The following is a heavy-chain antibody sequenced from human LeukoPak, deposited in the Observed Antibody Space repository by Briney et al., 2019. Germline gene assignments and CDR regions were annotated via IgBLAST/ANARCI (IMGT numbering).Heavy chain of an antibody. CDR2: INSNSGAR. D-gene: IGHD1-26*01. J-gene: IGHJ4*02. CDR1: VYTFNGYY. V-gene: IGHV1-2*02. Sequence: GASVKVSCKASVYTFNGYYMHWVRQAPEQGLESMGWINSNSGARNYGQKFQGRVTMSRDTAINTAYMELTSLTSDDTGVYYCARGRGGATTGLDHWGQGTLVTVSS. CDR3: ARGRGGATTGLDH.